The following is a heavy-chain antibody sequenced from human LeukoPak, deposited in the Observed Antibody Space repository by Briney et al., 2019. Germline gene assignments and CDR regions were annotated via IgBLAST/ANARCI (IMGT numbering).Heavy chain of an antibody. CDR3: AAAERRGVGSVSYHAIEY. CDR1: GGSFSGYY. Sequence: SETLSLTCAVYGGSFSGYYWSWIRQPAGKGLEWIGRIYTSGSTNYNPSLKSRVTVSVDMSKNQFSLKLSSVTAADTAVYYCAAAERRGVGSVSYHAIEYWGQGTLVTVSS. J-gene: IGHJ4*02. CDR2: IYTSGST. D-gene: IGHD3-10*01. V-gene: IGHV4-59*10.